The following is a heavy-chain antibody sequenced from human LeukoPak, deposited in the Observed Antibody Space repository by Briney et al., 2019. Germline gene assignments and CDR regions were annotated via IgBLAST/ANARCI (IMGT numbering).Heavy chain of an antibody. D-gene: IGHD6-13*01. Sequence: SETLSLTCTVSGGSISSSSYYWGWNRQPPGKGLEWIGSIYYSGSTYYNPSLKSRVTISVDTSKNQFSLKLSSVTAADTAVYYCARRAGAAAGYYYYMDVWGKGTTVTISS. CDR2: IYYSGST. CDR1: GGSISSSSYY. CDR3: ARRAGAAAGYYYYMDV. V-gene: IGHV4-39*01. J-gene: IGHJ6*03.